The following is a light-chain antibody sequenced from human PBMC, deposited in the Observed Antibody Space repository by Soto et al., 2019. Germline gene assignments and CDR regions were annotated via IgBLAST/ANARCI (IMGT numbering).Light chain of an antibody. CDR1: QSISSW. Sequence: DIQMTQSPSTLSASVGDRVTITCRASQSISSWLAWYQQKPGKAPKLLIYKASSLESGVPSRFSGRGCGTGFTLTVSSRQPDDLATCYCLQYNSYSATFGQWTKVEIK. V-gene: IGKV1-5*03. CDR3: LQYNSYSAT. CDR2: KAS. J-gene: IGKJ1*01.